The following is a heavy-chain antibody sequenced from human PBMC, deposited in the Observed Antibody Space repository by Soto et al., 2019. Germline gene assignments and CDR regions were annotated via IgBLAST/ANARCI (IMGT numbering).Heavy chain of an antibody. CDR3: ARDSPIGSTFSGYDAIDA. CDR1: GGTFSTST. V-gene: IGHV1-69*04. J-gene: IGHJ5*02. CDR2: IIPILAVA. Sequence: QVQLVQSGAEVKKPGSSVKVSCKASGGTFSTSTFTWVRQAPGQGLEWMGRIIPILAVADYAQDFQGRVTITADKSTTTVYMELSSLKSEDTAVYYCARDSPIGSTFSGYDAIDAWGQGTLVTVSS. D-gene: IGHD5-12*01.